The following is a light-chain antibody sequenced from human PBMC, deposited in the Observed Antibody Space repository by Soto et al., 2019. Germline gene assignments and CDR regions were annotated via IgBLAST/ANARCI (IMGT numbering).Light chain of an antibody. V-gene: IGKV1-39*01. CDR3: QQSFTTPS. J-gene: IGKJ5*01. Sequence: DIQMTQSPSSLSASVGDRVNITCRASQTVSSYLNWYQQKPGTVPKLLIYATSNLQSGVPSGFSGRGFGTDFTLTISSLQPEDFATYHCQQSFTTPSFGQGTRLEIK. CDR1: QTVSSY. CDR2: ATS.